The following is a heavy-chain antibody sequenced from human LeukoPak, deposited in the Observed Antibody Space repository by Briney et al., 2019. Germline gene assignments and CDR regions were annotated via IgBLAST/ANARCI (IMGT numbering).Heavy chain of an antibody. CDR1: GGTFSSSA. J-gene: IGHJ5*02. D-gene: IGHD2-2*01. V-gene: IGHV1-2*02. CDR3: AREYVVVSQYNWFDP. Sequence: ASVKVSCKASGGTFSSSAISWVRQAPGQGLAWMGWINPNSGGTNYAQKFQGRVTMTRDTSISTAYMELSRLRSDDTAVYYCAREYVVVSQYNWFDPWGQGTLVTVSS. CDR2: INPNSGGT.